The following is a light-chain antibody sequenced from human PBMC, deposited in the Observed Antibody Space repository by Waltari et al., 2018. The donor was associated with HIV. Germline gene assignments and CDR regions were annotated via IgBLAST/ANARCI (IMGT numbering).Light chain of an antibody. CDR2: GAS. Sequence: EVVMTQSPATVSVSPGERATLSCRASQSLSSNLAWYQQKPGQAPRLLIYGASTRAIGVPARFSGSGSGTEFTLTISSLQSEDFGVYYCQQYNNWTQTWPPGTFGQGTKVEIK. CDR3: QQYNNWTQTWPPGT. CDR1: QSLSSN. V-gene: IGKV3-15*01. J-gene: IGKJ1*01.